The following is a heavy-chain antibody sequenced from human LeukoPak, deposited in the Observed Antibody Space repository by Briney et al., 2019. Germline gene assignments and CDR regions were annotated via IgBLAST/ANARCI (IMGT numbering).Heavy chain of an antibody. D-gene: IGHD2-2*02. CDR2: INHSGST. CDR1: GGSFSGYY. J-gene: IGHJ6*02. Sequence: SETLSLTCAVYGGSFSGYYWSWIRQPPGKGMEWIGEINHSGSTNYNPSLKSRVTMSVDTSKNQFSLKLSSVTAADTAGYYCARDIVVVPAALPHYDGMDVWGQGTTVTVSS. V-gene: IGHV4-34*01. CDR3: ARDIVVVPAALPHYDGMDV.